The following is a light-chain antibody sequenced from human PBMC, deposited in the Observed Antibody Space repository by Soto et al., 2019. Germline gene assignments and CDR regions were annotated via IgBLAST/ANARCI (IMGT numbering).Light chain of an antibody. J-gene: IGKJ4*01. CDR2: AAS. V-gene: IGKV1-12*02. CDR3: HQANSFPFP. CDR1: QDIHTW. Sequence: DIQMTQSPSSVSASVGDRVTITCRASQDIHTWLAWYQQKPGKAPKLLIYAASSLQSGVPPRFSGSGSGTDFTLTISSLQPEEFATYYCHQANSFPFPFGGGTKVEIK.